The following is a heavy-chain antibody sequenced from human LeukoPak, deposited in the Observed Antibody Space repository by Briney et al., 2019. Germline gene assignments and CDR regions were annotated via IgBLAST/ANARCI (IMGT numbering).Heavy chain of an antibody. CDR1: GLNFSGSA. CDR2: IRSKANSYAT. CDR3: TRDLFGY. J-gene: IGHJ4*02. V-gene: IGHV3-73*01. Sequence: PGGSLRLSCAASGLNFSGSAMHWVRQASGKGLEGVGRIRSKANSYATAYAASVKGRFTISRGDSKNMAYLQMNSLKTEDTAVYYCTRDLFGYWGQGTLVTVSS. D-gene: IGHD3-10*02.